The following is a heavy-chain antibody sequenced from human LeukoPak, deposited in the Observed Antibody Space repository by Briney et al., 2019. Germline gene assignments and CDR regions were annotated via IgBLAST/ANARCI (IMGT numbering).Heavy chain of an antibody. CDR3: ASYSYSSSWYPYYYYGMDV. J-gene: IGHJ6*02. V-gene: IGHV4-39*01. CDR2: IYYSGST. D-gene: IGHD6-13*01. CDR1: SLSSYW. Sequence: SLSSYWMSWVRQPPGKGLEWIGSIYYSGSTYYNPSLKSRVTISVDTSKNQFSLKLSSVTAADTAVYYCASYSYSSSWYPYYYYGMDVWGQGTTVTVSS.